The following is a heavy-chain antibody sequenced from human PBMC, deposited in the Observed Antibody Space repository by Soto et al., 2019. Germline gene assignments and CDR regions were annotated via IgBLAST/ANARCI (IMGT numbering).Heavy chain of an antibody. Sequence: GGSLRLSCAASGFTFSGSAMHWVRQASGKGLEWVGRIRSKANSYATAYAASVKGRFTISRDDSKNTAYLQMNSLRVEDSGVYYCAKRTSTDYGDAGWGQGTLVTVSS. J-gene: IGHJ4*02. CDR3: AKRTSTDYGDAG. CDR1: GFTFSGSA. CDR2: IRSKANSYAT. D-gene: IGHD4-17*01. V-gene: IGHV3-73*01.